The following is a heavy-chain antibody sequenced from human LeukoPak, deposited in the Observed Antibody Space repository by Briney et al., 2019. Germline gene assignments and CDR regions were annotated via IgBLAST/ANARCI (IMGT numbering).Heavy chain of an antibody. V-gene: IGHV1-8*01. J-gene: IGHJ5*02. D-gene: IGHD5-12*01. CDR3: VIDMVATRANWFDP. CDR1: GYTFTSYD. Sequence: ASVKVSCKASGYTFTSYDINWVRQATGQGLEWMGWMNPNSGNTGYAQKFQGRVTMTRNTSISTAYVELSSLRSEDTAVYYCVIDMVATRANWFDPWGQGTLVTVSS. CDR2: MNPNSGNT.